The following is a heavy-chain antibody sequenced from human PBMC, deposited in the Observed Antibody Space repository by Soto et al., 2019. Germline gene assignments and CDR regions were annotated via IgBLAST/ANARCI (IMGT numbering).Heavy chain of an antibody. V-gene: IGHV1-18*04. Sequence: QGQLLQSGAEVKKPGASVKVSCKASGYTFTSYAFNWVRQAPGQGLEWMGWISAYSGNTNYAQKFQGRVTMTTDTSTCTAYMELRSLRSDATAVYYCARDQTVLDYWGHVTLVTVSS. J-gene: IGHJ4*01. D-gene: IGHD4-17*01. CDR1: GYTFTSYA. CDR3: ARDQTVLDY. CDR2: ISAYSGNT.